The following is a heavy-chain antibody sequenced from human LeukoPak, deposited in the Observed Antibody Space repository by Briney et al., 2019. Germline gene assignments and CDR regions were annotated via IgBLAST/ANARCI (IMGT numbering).Heavy chain of an antibody. CDR3: AKDLNYYGSGSLGPIDY. J-gene: IGHJ4*02. Sequence: GGSLRLSFAASGFPFSTSSMTWVRQAPGKGLEWVSYISSSGSTVFYADSVKGRFTISRDNAKNTLYLLLSSLRAEDTAIYYCAKDLNYYGSGSLGPIDYWGQGTLVTVSS. D-gene: IGHD3-10*01. CDR1: GFPFSTSS. CDR2: ISSSGSTV. V-gene: IGHV3-48*01.